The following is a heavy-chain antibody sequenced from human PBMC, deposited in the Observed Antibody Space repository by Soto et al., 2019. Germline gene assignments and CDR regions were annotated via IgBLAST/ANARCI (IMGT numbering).Heavy chain of an antibody. CDR2: IIPIFGTA. CDR3: AIADYYEYDGYFDY. J-gene: IGHJ4*02. V-gene: IGHV1-69*13. D-gene: IGHD3-22*01. Sequence: SVKVSCKASGGTFSSYAISWVRQAPGQGLEWMGGIIPIFGTANYAQKFQGRVTITADESTSTAYMELSSLRSEDTAVHYCAIADYYEYDGYFDYWGQGTLVTVSS. CDR1: GGTFSSYA.